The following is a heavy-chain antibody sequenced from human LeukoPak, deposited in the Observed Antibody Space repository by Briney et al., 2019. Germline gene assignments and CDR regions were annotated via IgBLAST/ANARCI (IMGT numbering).Heavy chain of an antibody. CDR1: GYTFTSYY. Sequence: ASVKVSCKASGYTFTSYYMHWVRQAPGQGLEWMGIINPSGGSTSYAQKLQGRVTMTRDTSTSTVYMELSSLRSEDTAVYYCARGSSEALAAAGTNWFDPWGQGTLVTVSS. CDR2: INPSGGST. D-gene: IGHD6-13*01. J-gene: IGHJ5*02. CDR3: ARGSSEALAAAGTNWFDP. V-gene: IGHV1-46*01.